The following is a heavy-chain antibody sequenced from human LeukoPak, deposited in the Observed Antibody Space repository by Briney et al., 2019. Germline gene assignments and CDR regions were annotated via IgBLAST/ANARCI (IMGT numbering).Heavy chain of an antibody. CDR3: ARGVYSYSTYFDY. CDR1: GYTFTGYY. CDR2: INPISGGT. D-gene: IGHD2/OR15-2a*01. Sequence: GASVKVSCKASGYTFTGYYIHWVRQAPGQGLEWMGWINPISGGTNYAEKFQGRVTTTRDTSINTAYMEVTRLTSDDTAVYYCARGVYSYSTYFDYWGQGTLVTVSS. J-gene: IGHJ4*02. V-gene: IGHV1-2*02.